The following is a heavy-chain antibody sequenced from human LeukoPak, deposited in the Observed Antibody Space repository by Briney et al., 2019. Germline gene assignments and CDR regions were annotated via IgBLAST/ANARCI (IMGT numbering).Heavy chain of an antibody. CDR1: GYTFTSYD. D-gene: IGHD6-13*01. Sequence: EASVKVSCNASGYTFTSYDINWVRQATGQGLEWMGWMNPNSGNTGYAQKFQGRVTMTRNTSISTAYMELSSLRSEDTAVYYCASFSYRLVAAAGTSGWGQGTLVTVSS. J-gene: IGHJ4*02. CDR2: MNPNSGNT. V-gene: IGHV1-8*01. CDR3: ASFSYRLVAAAGTSG.